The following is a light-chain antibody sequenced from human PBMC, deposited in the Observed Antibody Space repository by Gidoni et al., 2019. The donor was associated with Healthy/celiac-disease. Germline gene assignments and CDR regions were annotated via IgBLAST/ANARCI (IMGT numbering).Light chain of an antibody. CDR2: AAS. J-gene: IGKJ5*01. CDR3: QQGYSTPPIT. V-gene: IGKV1-39*01. Sequence: DIQMPQPPSSMSASVGDRVTITCRASQSISTYLNWYQQKPGKAPKLLIYAASSLQSGVPSRFSGRGSGTDFTLTISRLQPEDFATYYCQQGYSTPPITFGQGTQLEIK. CDR1: QSISTY.